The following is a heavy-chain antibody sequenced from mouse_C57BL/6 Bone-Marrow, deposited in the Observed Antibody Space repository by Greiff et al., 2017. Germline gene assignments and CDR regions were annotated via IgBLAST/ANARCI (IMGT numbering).Heavy chain of an antibody. Sequence: VQLQQSGTVLARPGASVKMSCKTSGYTFTSYWMHWVKQRPGQGLEWIGAIYPGNSDTSYNQKFKGKAKLTAVTSASTAYMELSRLTNEESAVYYGTRYDYGRSLAMDYWGQGTLVTVSA. J-gene: IGHJ4*01. D-gene: IGHD1-1*01. V-gene: IGHV1-5*01. CDR3: TRYDYGRSLAMDY. CDR2: IYPGNSDT. CDR1: GYTFTSYW.